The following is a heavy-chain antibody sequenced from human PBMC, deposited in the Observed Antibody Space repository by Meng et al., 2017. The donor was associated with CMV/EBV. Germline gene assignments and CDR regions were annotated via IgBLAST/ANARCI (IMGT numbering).Heavy chain of an antibody. CDR1: GFSLSTSGVG. J-gene: IGHJ5*02. D-gene: IGHD2-2*02. CDR3: AHRRLPAAIQDNWFDP. V-gene: IGHV2-5*01. CDR2: IYWNDDK. Sequence: SGPTLVKPTQTLTLTCTFSGFSLSTSGVGVGWIRPPPGKALEWLALIYWNDDKRYSPSLKSRLTITKDTSKNQVVLTMTNMDPVDTATYYCAHRRLPAAIQDNWFDPWGQGTLVTVSS.